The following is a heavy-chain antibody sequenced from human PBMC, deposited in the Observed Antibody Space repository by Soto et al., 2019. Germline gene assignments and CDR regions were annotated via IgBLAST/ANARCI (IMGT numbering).Heavy chain of an antibody. CDR1: GFSLSTSGVG. V-gene: IGHV2-5*02. CDR3: AHRRGGMVRGVITDAFDI. CDR2: IYWDDDK. J-gene: IGHJ3*02. Sequence: QITLKESGPTLVKPTQTLTLTCTFSGFSLSTSGVGVGWIRQPPGKALEWLALIYWDDDKRYSPSLKSRLTITKDTSKNQVVLTMTNMDPVDTATYYCAHRRGGMVRGVITDAFDIWGQGTMVTVSS. D-gene: IGHD3-10*01.